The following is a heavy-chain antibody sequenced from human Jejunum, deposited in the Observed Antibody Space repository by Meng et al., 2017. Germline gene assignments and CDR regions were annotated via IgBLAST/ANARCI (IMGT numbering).Heavy chain of an antibody. CDR2: INGDGRTI. CDR1: GFGFSSSW. J-gene: IGHJ4*02. Sequence: EVRLGGAGGGLFQPGGSLGLSCEGSGFGFSSSWIHWVRQTPGKGLVWVARINGDGRTISYADSLKGRFTVSRDNAKNTLYLQMNSLRAEDTAIYYCARGGNYYLDYWGQGTLVTVSS. V-gene: IGHV3-74*01. D-gene: IGHD1-1*01. CDR3: ARGGNYYLDY.